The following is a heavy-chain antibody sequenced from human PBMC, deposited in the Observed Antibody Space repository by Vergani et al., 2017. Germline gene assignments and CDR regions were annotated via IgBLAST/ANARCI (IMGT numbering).Heavy chain of an antibody. Sequence: EVQLVESGGGLVKPGGSLRLSCAASGFTFSSYSMNWVRQAPGKGLEWVSSISSSSSYIYYADSVKGRFTISRDNAKNSLYLQMNSLRAEDTAVYYCARDFSGYDRDLDYWGQGTLVTVSS. CDR3: ARDFSGYDRDLDY. CDR1: GFTFSSYS. J-gene: IGHJ4*02. D-gene: IGHD5-12*01. V-gene: IGHV3-21*01. CDR2: ISSSSSYI.